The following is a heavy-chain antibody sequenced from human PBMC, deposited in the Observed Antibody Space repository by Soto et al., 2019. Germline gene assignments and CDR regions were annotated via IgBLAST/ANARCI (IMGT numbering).Heavy chain of an antibody. Sequence: PGGSLRLSWAASGFTFISYSMNWVLQAPGKGLEWVSSISSSSYIYYADSVKGRFTISRDNAKNSLYLQMNSLRAEDTAVYYCAKDSPFDYFDYWGQGTRVTVSS. CDR1: GFTFISYS. J-gene: IGHJ4*01. CDR2: ISSSSYI. CDR3: AKDSPFDYFDY. D-gene: IGHD3-16*01. V-gene: IGHV3-21*01.